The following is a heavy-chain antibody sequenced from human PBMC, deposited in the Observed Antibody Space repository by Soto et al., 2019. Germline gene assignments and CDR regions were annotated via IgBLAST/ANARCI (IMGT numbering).Heavy chain of an antibody. Sequence: SETLSLTCTVSGGSISDYYWSWIRQPPGKGLEWIGYVSYSGTTNYNPSLKSRVTISLDTSKNQFSLKLNSVTTADTAVYYCARADRGVVGSSWEYYGMDVWGQGNTVTVS. CDR2: VSYSGTT. CDR3: ARADRGVVGSSWEYYGMDV. J-gene: IGHJ6*02. V-gene: IGHV4-59*01. D-gene: IGHD6-13*01. CDR1: GGSISDYY.